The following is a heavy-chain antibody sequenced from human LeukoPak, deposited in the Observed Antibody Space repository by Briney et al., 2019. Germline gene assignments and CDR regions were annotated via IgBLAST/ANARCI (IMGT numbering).Heavy chain of an antibody. Sequence: GGSLRLSCAASGFTFDDYAMHWVRQAPGKGLEWVSGISWNSGSVGYADSVKGRFTISRDNAKNSLYLQMSSLRAEDTALYYCARDYNWGWGPWGQGTLVTVSS. D-gene: IGHD7-27*01. CDR3: ARDYNWGWGP. J-gene: IGHJ5*02. CDR1: GFTFDDYA. V-gene: IGHV3-9*01. CDR2: ISWNSGSV.